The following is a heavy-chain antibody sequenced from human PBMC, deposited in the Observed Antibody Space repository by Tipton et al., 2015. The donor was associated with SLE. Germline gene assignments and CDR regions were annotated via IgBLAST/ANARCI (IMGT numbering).Heavy chain of an antibody. V-gene: IGHV4-39*07. CDR2: IYYSGST. J-gene: IGHJ5*02. D-gene: IGHD1-26*01. CDR3: ARDVGGGSYH. CDR1: GGSISSSSYY. Sequence: TLSLTCTVSGGSISSSSYYWGWIRQPPGKGLEWIGSIYYSGSTHYNPSLKSRVTISVDTSKNQFSLKLSSVTAADTAVYYCARDVGGGSYHWGQGTLVTVSS.